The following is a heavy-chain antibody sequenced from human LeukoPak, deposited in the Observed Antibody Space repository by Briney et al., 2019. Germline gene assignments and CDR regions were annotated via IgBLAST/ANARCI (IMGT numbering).Heavy chain of an antibody. CDR2: TYDSGYT. CDR3: ARFTVGDIVVVPAANPIGWFDP. Sequence: PSDILSLTCTVSGDSMSSYYPTWIRMPPGKGLEWIGYTYDSGYTNYNPSLKSRVTISVDTSKNQFSLKLSSVTAADTAVYYCARFTVGDIVVVPAANPIGWFDPWGQGTLVTVSS. CDR1: GDSMSSYY. D-gene: IGHD2-2*01. V-gene: IGHV4-59*01. J-gene: IGHJ5*02.